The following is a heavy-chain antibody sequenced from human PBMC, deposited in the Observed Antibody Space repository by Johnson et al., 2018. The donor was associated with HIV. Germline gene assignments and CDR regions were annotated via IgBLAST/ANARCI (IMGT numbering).Heavy chain of an antibody. CDR3: ARAQLIFPKNAFDF. CDR1: GFTFSSFW. J-gene: IGHJ3*01. D-gene: IGHD3-3*02. CDR2: LKLDGRDK. Sequence: AQLVESGGGLVQPGGSLTLSCVASGFTFSSFWMTWVRQAPGKRLEWVARLKLDGRDKSDVDSGNGRFTSSRVNTKNSVYLLMNSLGVEDTALYYCARAQLIFPKNAFDFWGQGTMVTVSS. V-gene: IGHV3-7*04.